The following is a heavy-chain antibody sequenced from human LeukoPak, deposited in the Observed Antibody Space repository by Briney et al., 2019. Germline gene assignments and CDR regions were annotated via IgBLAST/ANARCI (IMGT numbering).Heavy chain of an antibody. J-gene: IGHJ4*02. CDR1: GFTFISYW. D-gene: IGHD5-12*01. CDR3: AKEGGASRFDY. CDR2: IKQDGSEK. V-gene: IGHV3-7*01. Sequence: GGSLRLSCAASGFTFISYWLTWVRQAPGKGLEWVANIKQDGSEKYYVGSVKGRFTISRDNAKNSLYLQMNSLRAEDTAVYYCAKEGGASRFDYWGQGTLVTVSS.